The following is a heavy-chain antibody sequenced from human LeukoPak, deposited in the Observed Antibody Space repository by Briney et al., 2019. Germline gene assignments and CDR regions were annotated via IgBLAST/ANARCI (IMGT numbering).Heavy chain of an antibody. CDR3: ARVGSGYDLTTYYYYYYMDV. V-gene: IGHV3-66*01. CDR2: IYSGGST. CDR1: GFTVSSNY. J-gene: IGHJ6*03. D-gene: IGHD5-12*01. Sequence: GGSLRLSCAASGFTVSSNYMSWVRQAPGKGLEWVSVIYSGGSTYYADSVKGRFTISRDNSKNTLYLQMNSLRAEDTAVYYCARVGSGYDLTTYYYYYYMDVWGKGTTVTVSS.